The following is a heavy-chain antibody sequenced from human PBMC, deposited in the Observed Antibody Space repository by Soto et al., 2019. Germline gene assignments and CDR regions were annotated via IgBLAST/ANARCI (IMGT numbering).Heavy chain of an antibody. V-gene: IGHV3-30*18. J-gene: IGHJ4*02. CDR2: ISYDGSNK. CDR1: GFTFSSYG. D-gene: IGHD6-19*01. Sequence: QVQLVESGGGVVQPGRSLRLSCAASGFTFSSYGMHWVRQAPGKGLEWVAVISYDGSNKYYADSVKGRFTISRDNSKNTLYLQMNSLRAEDTAVYYCAKDVGVRQWLVQGNDYWGQGTLVTVSS. CDR3: AKDVGVRQWLVQGNDY.